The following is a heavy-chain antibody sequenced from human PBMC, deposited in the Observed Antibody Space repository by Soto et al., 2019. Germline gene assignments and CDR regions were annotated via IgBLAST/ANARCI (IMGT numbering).Heavy chain of an antibody. V-gene: IGHV3-7*03. CDR2: IKQDGSET. Sequence: EVQLVESGEGLVQPGGSLRLSCAASGFTFSSYWMSWVRRAPGKGLEWVANIKQDGSETYYVDSVKGRFTISRDNAKNSLNLQMSSLRAEDTAVYYCARVLAVTGTFDYWGQGTLVTVSS. D-gene: IGHD6-19*01. CDR1: GFTFSSYW. CDR3: ARVLAVTGTFDY. J-gene: IGHJ4*02.